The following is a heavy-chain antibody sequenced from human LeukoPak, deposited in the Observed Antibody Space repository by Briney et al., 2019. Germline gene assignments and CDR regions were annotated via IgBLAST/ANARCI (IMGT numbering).Heavy chain of an antibody. Sequence: ASVKVSCKTSGYTFTNYYMHWVRQAPGQGLEWMGIINPSGGSTNYARKFQGRVTMTGDTSTSTVYMEVSSLRSEDTAVYYCAKDGGDCSSISCLYFFDSWGQGTLVTVSS. J-gene: IGHJ4*02. CDR3: AKDGGDCSSISCLYFFDS. CDR2: INPSGGST. CDR1: GYTFTNYY. D-gene: IGHD2-2*01. V-gene: IGHV1-46*01.